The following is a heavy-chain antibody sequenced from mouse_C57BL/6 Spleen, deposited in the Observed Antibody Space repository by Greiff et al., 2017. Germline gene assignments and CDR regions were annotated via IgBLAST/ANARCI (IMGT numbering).Heavy chain of an antibody. V-gene: IGHV3-1*01. J-gene: IGHJ3*01. CDR1: GYSITSGYD. CDR2: ISYSGST. CDR3: ARAGLRREFAY. D-gene: IGHD2-4*01. Sequence: VQLQQSGPGMVKPSQSLSLTCTVTGYSITSGYDWHWIRHFPGNKLEWMGYISYSGSTNYNPSLKSRISITHDTSKNHFFLKLNSVTTEDTATYYCARAGLRREFAYWGQGTLVTVSA.